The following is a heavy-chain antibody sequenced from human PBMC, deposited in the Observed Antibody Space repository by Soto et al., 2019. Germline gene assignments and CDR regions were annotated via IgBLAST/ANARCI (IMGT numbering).Heavy chain of an antibody. CDR2: ISAYNGNT. J-gene: IGHJ6*02. Sequence: QVQLVQSGAEVKKPGASVKVSCKDSGYTFTSYGISWVRQAPGQGLEWMGWISAYNGNTNYAQKLQGRVTMTTDTSTRTAYMELRSRRSDDTAVYYCARDHGVGGSYFPYYYYGMDVWGQGTTVTVSS. D-gene: IGHD2-15*01. V-gene: IGHV1-18*01. CDR1: GYTFTSYG. CDR3: ARDHGVGGSYFPYYYYGMDV.